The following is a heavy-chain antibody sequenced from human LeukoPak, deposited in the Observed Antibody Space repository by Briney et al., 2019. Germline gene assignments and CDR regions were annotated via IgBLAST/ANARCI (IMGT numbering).Heavy chain of an antibody. CDR1: GFTFSSYA. CDR3: ARVGDSSYDLGY. J-gene: IGHJ4*02. D-gene: IGHD5-12*01. Sequence: PGGSLRLSCAASGFTFSSYAMSWVRRAPGKGLEWVAVVSYDGSKKFYADSVKGRFTISRDNSKNTLYLQMNSLRAEDTAVYYCARVGDSSYDLGYWGQGTLVTVSS. CDR2: VSYDGSKK. V-gene: IGHV3-30*03.